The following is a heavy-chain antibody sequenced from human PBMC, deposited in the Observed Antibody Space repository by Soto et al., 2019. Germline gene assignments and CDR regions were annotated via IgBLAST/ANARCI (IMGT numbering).Heavy chain of an antibody. CDR3: ATMGTPATGLYYFDY. D-gene: IGHD5-18*01. V-gene: IGHV4-30-4*01. J-gene: IGHJ4*02. CDR2: ISYSGST. Sequence: QVQLQESGPGLVKPSQTLSLTCTVSGGSISSGNYYWSWIRQHPGKGLEWIGFISYSGSTYYSLSLKSRVTISVDTSKNQFSLNLSFVTAADTAVYYCATMGTPATGLYYFDYWGQGTLVTVSS. CDR1: GGSISSGNYY.